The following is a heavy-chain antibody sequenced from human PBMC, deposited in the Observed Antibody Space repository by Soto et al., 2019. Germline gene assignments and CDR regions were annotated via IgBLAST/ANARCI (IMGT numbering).Heavy chain of an antibody. CDR2: IYYSGST. CDR1: GGSISSGDYY. V-gene: IGHV4-30-4*01. CDR3: ARARGYCSSTSCYTLYGMDV. D-gene: IGHD2-2*02. J-gene: IGHJ6*02. Sequence: PSETLSLTCTVSGGSISSGDYYWSWIRQPPGKGLEWIGYIYYSGSTYYNPSLKSRVTISVDTSKNQFSLKLSSVTAADTAVYYCARARGYCSSTSCYTLYGMDVWGQGTKVTVYS.